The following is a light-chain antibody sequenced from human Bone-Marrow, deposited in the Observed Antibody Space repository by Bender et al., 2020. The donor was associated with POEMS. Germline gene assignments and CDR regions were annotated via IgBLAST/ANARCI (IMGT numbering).Light chain of an antibody. CDR1: SSNTGSGYD. CDR2: GYN. J-gene: IGLJ3*02. Sequence: QSVLTQPPSVFGAPGQRVTISCTGSSSNTGSGYDINWYQHLPGTAPKLLIYGYNNRPSGVPDRFSGSKSGTSASLAITGLQAEDEADYYCCSFAGNWLFGGGTTLTVL. V-gene: IGLV1-40*01. CDR3: CSFAGNWL.